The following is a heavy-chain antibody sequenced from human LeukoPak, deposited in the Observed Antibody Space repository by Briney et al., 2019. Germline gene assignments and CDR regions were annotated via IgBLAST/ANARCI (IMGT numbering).Heavy chain of an antibody. D-gene: IGHD3-3*01. CDR1: GGSISSGGYY. J-gene: IGHJ6*04. CDR3: ASVTIFGVVIMDV. V-gene: IGHV4-30-2*01. Sequence: SQTLSLTCTVSGGSISSGGYYWSWIRQPPGKGLEWIGYIYHSGSTYYNPSLKSRVTISVDRSKNQFSLKLSSVTAADTAVYYCASVTIFGVVIMDVWGKGTTVTVSS. CDR2: IYHSGST.